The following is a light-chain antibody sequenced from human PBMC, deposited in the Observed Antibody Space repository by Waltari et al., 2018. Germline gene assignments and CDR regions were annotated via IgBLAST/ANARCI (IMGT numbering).Light chain of an antibody. CDR1: SPHTGSNT. CDR3: AAWDDSLNGVV. J-gene: IGLJ2*01. CDR2: SNN. V-gene: IGLV1-44*01. Sequence: SVLTQPPSASGTPGQRVTISCSGSSPHTGSNTVNWYQQLPGTAPKLLIYSNNQRPSGVPDRFSGSKSGTSASLAISGLQSEDEADYYCAAWDDSLNGVVFGGGTKLTVL.